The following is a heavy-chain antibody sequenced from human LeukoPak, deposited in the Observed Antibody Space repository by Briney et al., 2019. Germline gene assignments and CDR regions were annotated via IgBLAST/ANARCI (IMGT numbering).Heavy chain of an antibody. V-gene: IGHV3-23*01. Sequence: PGGSLRLSCAASGFTLRSYAMSWVRPAPGRGREWVLAVSSSGGSTYYADSVMGRFTIPKDNSNNTLYLQMNSLRAEDTAVYYCAKWAAKGLDYYYCGMDVWGQGTTVTVSS. D-gene: IGHD2-15*01. CDR1: GFTLRSYA. J-gene: IGHJ6*02. CDR3: AKWAAKGLDYYYCGMDV. CDR2: VSSSGGST.